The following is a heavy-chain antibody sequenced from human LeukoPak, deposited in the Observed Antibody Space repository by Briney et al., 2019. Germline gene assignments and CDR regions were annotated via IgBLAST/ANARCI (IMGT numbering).Heavy chain of an antibody. Sequence: ASVKVSCKASGYTFTGYYMHWVRQAPGQGLEWMGWINPNSGGTNYAQKFQGRVTMTRDTSISTAYMELSRLRSDDTAVYYCARVFSPATTADYWGQGTLATVSS. V-gene: IGHV1-2*02. CDR3: ARVFSPATTADY. CDR2: INPNSGGT. CDR1: GYTFTGYY. J-gene: IGHJ4*02. D-gene: IGHD4-17*01.